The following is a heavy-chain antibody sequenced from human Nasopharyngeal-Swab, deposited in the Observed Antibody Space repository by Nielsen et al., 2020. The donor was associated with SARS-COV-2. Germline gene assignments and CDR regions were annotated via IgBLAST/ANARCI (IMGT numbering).Heavy chain of an antibody. Sequence: GESLKISCAACGFTFSSYGMHWVRQAPGKGLEWVAVIWYDGSNKYYADSVKGRFTISRDNSKNTLYLQMNSLRAEDTAVYYCARGTGYYYYMDVWGKGTTVTVSS. V-gene: IGHV3-33*08. D-gene: IGHD1-14*01. CDR3: ARGTGYYYYMDV. CDR1: GFTFSSYG. J-gene: IGHJ6*03. CDR2: IWYDGSNK.